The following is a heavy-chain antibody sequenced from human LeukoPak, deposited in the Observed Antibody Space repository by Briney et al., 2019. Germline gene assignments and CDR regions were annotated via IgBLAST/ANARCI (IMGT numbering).Heavy chain of an antibody. CDR3: ARHPRDGNWNYVLNAFDI. D-gene: IGHD1-7*01. J-gene: IGHJ3*02. CDR1: GFTFSSYS. CDR2: ISSSSSYI. Sequence: PGGSLRLSCAASGFTFSSYSMNWVRQAPGKGLEWVSSISSSSSYIYYADSVKGRFTISRDNAKNSLYLQMNSLRAEDTAVYYCARHPRDGNWNYVLNAFDIWGQGTMVTVSS. V-gene: IGHV3-21*01.